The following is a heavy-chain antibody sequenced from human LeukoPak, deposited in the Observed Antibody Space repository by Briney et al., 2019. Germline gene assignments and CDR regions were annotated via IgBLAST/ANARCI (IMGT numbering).Heavy chain of an antibody. J-gene: IGHJ3*02. V-gene: IGHV3-23*01. CDR2: ISGSGGST. CDR3: AKAKLELHGAFDI. CDR1: GFTFSSYA. Sequence: GGSLRLSCAASGFTFSSYAMSWIRQAPGKGLEWVSAISGSGGSTYYADSVEGRFTISRDNSKNTLYLQMNSLRAEDTAVYYCAKAKLELHGAFDIWGQGTMVTVSS. D-gene: IGHD1-7*01.